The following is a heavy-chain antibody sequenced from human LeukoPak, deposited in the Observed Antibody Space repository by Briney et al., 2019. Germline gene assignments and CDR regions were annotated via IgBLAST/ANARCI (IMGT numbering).Heavy chain of an antibody. CDR3: ANSRYDSSGNYGIIGY. Sequence: SGGSLRLSCAASGFTFSSYTMNWVRLAPGKGLEWVSSISRSNIYKYYADSVKGRFTISRDNAKNSLYLQMNSLRAEDTAVYYCANSRYDSSGNYGIIGYWGQGTLVTVSS. D-gene: IGHD3-22*01. CDR2: ISRSNIYK. J-gene: IGHJ4*02. V-gene: IGHV3-21*01. CDR1: GFTFSSYT.